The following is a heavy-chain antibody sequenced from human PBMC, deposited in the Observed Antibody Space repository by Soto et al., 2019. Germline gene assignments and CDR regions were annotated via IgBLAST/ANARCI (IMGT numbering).Heavy chain of an antibody. Sequence: PSETLSLTCTVSGGSISSGANYWSWIRQQPGKGLEWIGNIYYSGNTYNNPSLKSRVTISLDTSKNQFSLKVTSVTAADTAVYFCARGGSSWAFLDYWGQGTQVTVSS. D-gene: IGHD2-15*01. CDR3: ARGGSSWAFLDY. CDR1: GGSISSGANY. V-gene: IGHV4-31*03. CDR2: IYYSGNT. J-gene: IGHJ4*02.